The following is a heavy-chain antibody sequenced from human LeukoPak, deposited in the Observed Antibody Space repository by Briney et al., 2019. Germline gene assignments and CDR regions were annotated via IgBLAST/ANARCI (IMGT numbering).Heavy chain of an antibody. D-gene: IGHD3-16*01. CDR1: GFTFSSYS. J-gene: IGHJ4*02. Sequence: GGSLRLSCAASGFTFSSYSMNWLRQAPGKGLEWVSYISSSSSTIYYADSVKGRFTISRDNAKNSLYLQMNSLRAEDTAVYYCARDLRPGGYWGQGTLVTVSS. CDR3: ARDLRPGGY. V-gene: IGHV3-48*01. CDR2: ISSSSSTI.